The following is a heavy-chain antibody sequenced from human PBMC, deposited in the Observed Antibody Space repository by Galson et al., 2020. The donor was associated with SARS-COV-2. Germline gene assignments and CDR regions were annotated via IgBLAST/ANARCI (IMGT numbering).Heavy chain of an antibody. CDR3: VRGGAFGTGGGDF. V-gene: IGHV3-74*01. CDR2: INLDGSVT. CDR1: GFTFKSHW. Sequence: GSLSLSCAASGFTFKSHWMEWVRQVSGKGLEWVSHINLDGSVTRYADSVKGRFTISRDNGEDTLYLQMNSLSVEDTAVYYCVRGGAFGTGGGDFWGQGTRVTVSS. D-gene: IGHD3-16*01. J-gene: IGHJ4*02.